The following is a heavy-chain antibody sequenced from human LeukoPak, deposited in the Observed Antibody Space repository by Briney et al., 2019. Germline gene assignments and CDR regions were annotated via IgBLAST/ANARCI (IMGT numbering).Heavy chain of an antibody. V-gene: IGHV1-2*06. J-gene: IGHJ3*02. D-gene: IGHD1-26*01. Sequence: ASVNVSCKASGYTFTVYYMHWVRQAPGQGLEWMGRINPNSGGTNYAQKFQGRVTMTRDTSISTAYMELSRLRSDDTAVYYCARDRLVGATDVAFDIWGQGTMVTVSS. CDR1: GYTFTVYY. CDR2: INPNSGGT. CDR3: ARDRLVGATDVAFDI.